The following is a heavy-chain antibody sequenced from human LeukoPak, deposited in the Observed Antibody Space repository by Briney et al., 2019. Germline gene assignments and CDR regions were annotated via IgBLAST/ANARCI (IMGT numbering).Heavy chain of an antibody. CDR3: ARDLWSTAAGIFDF. D-gene: IGHD6-25*01. CDR1: GDFIRSGHYY. CDR2: IYSTGNT. J-gene: IGHJ4*02. V-gene: IGHV4-39*07. Sequence: SETLSLTCTVSGDFIRSGHYYWGWIRQSPGKGLEWMGSIYSTGNTHYNPSLESRLIISVDTSKDSFSLKLSSVTAADTAVYFCARDLWSTAAGIFDFWGQGALVTVSS.